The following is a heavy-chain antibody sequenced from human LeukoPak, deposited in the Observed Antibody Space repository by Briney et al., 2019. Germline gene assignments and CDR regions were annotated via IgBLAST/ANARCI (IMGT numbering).Heavy chain of an antibody. Sequence: SVKVSCKASGGTFSNYAISWVRQAPGQGLEWMGGIIPIFGTANYAQKFQGRVTITADESTSTAYMELSSLRSEDTAVYYCATKEGSSTWYYYYMDVWGKGTTVTVSS. CDR2: IIPIFGTA. V-gene: IGHV1-69*01. CDR3: ATKEGSSTWYYYYMDV. D-gene: IGHD2-2*01. CDR1: GGTFSNYA. J-gene: IGHJ6*03.